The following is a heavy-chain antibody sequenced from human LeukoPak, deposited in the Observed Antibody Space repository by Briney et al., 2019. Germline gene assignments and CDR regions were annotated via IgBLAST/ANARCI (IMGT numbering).Heavy chain of an antibody. V-gene: IGHV1-69*06. J-gene: IGHJ4*02. CDR2: IIPIFGTA. CDR1: GGTFSSYA. D-gene: IGHD2-21*02. CDR3: ARDLAYCGGDCYPGGDY. Sequence: SVKVSCKASGGTFSSYAISWVRQAPGQGLEWMGRIIPIFGTANYAQKFQGRVTITADKYTSTAYMQLSSLRSEDTAVYYCARDLAYCGGDCYPGGDYWGQGTLVTVSS.